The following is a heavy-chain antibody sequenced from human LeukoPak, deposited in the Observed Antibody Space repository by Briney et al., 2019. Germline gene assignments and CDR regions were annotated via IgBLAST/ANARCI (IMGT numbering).Heavy chain of an antibody. J-gene: IGHJ4*02. V-gene: IGHV3-7*03. CDR1: GFTFSSYW. D-gene: IGHD6-13*01. CDR2: IKEDGSEK. CDR3: AHPAAAGYYDY. Sequence: GGSLRLSCAASGFTFSSYWMSWVRQAPGKGLEWVANIKEDGSEKYYVDSVKGRFTISRDNAKNSLYLQMNSLRAEDTAVYYCAHPAAAGYYDYWGQGTLVTVSS.